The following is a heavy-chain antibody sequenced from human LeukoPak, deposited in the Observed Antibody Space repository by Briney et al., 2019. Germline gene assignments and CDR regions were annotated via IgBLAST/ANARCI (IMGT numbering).Heavy chain of an antibody. Sequence: ASVKVSCKASGGTFISYAISWVRQAPGQGLEWMGGIIPIFGTANYAQKFQGRVTITADESTSTAYMELSSLRSGDTAVYYCATLTVAGTRESYYYYYYGMDVWGQGTTVTVSS. V-gene: IGHV1-69*13. CDR1: GGTFISYA. J-gene: IGHJ6*02. CDR2: IIPIFGTA. CDR3: ATLTVAGTRESYYYYYYGMDV. D-gene: IGHD6-19*01.